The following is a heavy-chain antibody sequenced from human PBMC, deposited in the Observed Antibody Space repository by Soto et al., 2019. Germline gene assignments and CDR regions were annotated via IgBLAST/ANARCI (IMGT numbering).Heavy chain of an antibody. Sequence: QIRLVESGGEVRRPGASVKVYCKAPGYTFCSYGITWVRQGPGQGLEWLGRINPSSGETNYAQKFQGRVTVPTDTSTTTGYMELRNLRFDVTPVNSCARDWYPRFDPWYQGTRVTVSS. CDR1: GYTFCSYG. J-gene: IGHJ5*02. V-gene: IGHV1-18*01. CDR2: INPSSGET. D-gene: IGHD6-13*01. CDR3: ARDWYPRFDP.